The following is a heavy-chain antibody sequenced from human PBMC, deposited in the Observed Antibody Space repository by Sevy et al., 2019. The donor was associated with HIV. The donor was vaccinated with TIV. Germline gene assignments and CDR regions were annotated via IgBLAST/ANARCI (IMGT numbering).Heavy chain of an antibody. CDR3: ARDRRFYGGNSEFYYFDY. J-gene: IGHJ4*02. D-gene: IGHD4-17*01. CDR1: GYTFTSYY. CDR2: INPSGGST. Sequence: ASVKVTCKASGYTFTSYYMHWVRQAPGQGLEWMGMINPSGGSTSYAQKFQGRVTMTRDTSTSTVYMELSSLRSEDTAVYYCARDRRFYGGNSEFYYFDYWGQGTLVTVSS. V-gene: IGHV1-46*01.